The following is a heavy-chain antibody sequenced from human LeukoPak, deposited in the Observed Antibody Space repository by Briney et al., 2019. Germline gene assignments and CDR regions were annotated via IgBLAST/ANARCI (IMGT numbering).Heavy chain of an antibody. CDR2: IRYDGSNK. CDR3: ARDAGITGTTDLDY. J-gene: IGHJ4*01. Sequence: PGGSLRLSCAASGFTFSSYGMHWVRQAPGKGLEWVAFIRYDGSNKYYADSVKGRFTISRDNAKNSLYLQMNSLRAEDTAVYYCARDAGITGTTDLDYWGHGTPVTVSS. CDR1: GFTFSSYG. V-gene: IGHV3-30*02. D-gene: IGHD1-14*01.